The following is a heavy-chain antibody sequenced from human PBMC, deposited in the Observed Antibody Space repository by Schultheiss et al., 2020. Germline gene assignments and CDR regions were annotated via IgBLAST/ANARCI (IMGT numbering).Heavy chain of an antibody. CDR3: AKSRLLWFGELFGMDV. J-gene: IGHJ6*02. CDR1: GFNFKTYV. V-gene: IGHV3-30*18. Sequence: GSLRLSCAASGFNFKTYVMHWVRQAPGKGLEWVTLISYDGSNKYYADSVKGRFTISRDNSKNTLYLQMNSLRAEDTAVYYCAKSRLLWFGELFGMDVWGQGTTVTVYS. D-gene: IGHD3-10*01. CDR2: ISYDGSNK.